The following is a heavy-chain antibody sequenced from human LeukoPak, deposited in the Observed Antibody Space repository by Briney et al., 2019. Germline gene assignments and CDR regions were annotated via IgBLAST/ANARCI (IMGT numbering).Heavy chain of an antibody. V-gene: IGHV1-18*04. J-gene: IGHJ5*02. CDR1: GDTFSNFG. D-gene: IGHD2-2*01. CDR2: ISAHNGNT. Sequence: ASVKVSCKASGDTFSNFGITWVRQAPGQGLEWMGWISAHNGNTNYAKKLQGRVTMTTDTSTNTAYMELRSLRSDDTAVYFCARDGEFCTSTTCYLWFDPWGQGTLVTVSS. CDR3: ARDGEFCTSTTCYLWFDP.